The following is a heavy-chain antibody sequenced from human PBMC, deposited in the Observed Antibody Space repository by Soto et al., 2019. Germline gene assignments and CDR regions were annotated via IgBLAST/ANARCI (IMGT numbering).Heavy chain of an antibody. V-gene: IGHV3-23*01. CDR1: GFTFENFG. J-gene: IGHJ5*02. CDR2: ISGSGLNK. CDR3: AKNQGVELVPLATVDWFDP. Sequence: GGSLRLSCAASGFTFENFGMSWVRQAPGKGLEWISSISGSGLNKYYADSVKGRFTISRDNSKDTVYLELSNLRAEDTAVYHCAKNQGVELVPLATVDWFDPWGQGSVVTVSS. D-gene: IGHD1-26*01.